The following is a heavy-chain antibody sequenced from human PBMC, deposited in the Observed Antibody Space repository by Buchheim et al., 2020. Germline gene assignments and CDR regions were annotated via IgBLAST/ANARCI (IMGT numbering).Heavy chain of an antibody. CDR3: ARRRGDHTHYYFDY. CDR1: GFTFTTYW. Sequence: EVQLVESGGGLVQPGGSLRLPCGASGFTFTTYWMSWVRQAPGKGLEWLANIKQDGSEKYYVDPVKGRFTISRDNAKNSLYLQMNSLRAGDAAVYYCARRRGDHTHYYFDYWGQGTL. D-gene: IGHD2-21*02. CDR2: IKQDGSEK. V-gene: IGHV3-7*01. J-gene: IGHJ4*02.